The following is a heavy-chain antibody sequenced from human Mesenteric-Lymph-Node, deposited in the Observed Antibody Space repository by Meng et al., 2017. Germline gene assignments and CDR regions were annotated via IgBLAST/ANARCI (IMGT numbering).Heavy chain of an antibody. D-gene: IGHD6-13*01. CDR2: ISWNSGTV. CDR3: GKDNKAAASHYFDH. Sequence: SLKISCTASGFTFQDYAMHWVRQVPGRGPEWVSGISWNSGTVGYADSVKGRFTISRDNAKNSLYLQMNGLRVEDTALYYCGKDNKAAASHYFDHWGQGSLVTVSS. V-gene: IGHV3-9*01. J-gene: IGHJ4*02. CDR1: GFTFQDYA.